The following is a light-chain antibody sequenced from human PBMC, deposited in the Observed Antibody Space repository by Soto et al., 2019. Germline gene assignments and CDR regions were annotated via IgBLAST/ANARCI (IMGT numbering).Light chain of an antibody. J-gene: IGLJ2*01. CDR3: SSYTSSRTLDVV. Sequence: QSALTQPASVSGSLGQSITISCTGTSSDFGVNDYVSWYQQRPGKAPKLMIYKVSIRPSGISNRFSGSKSGNTASLTISGLQAEDEADYHCSSYTSSRTLDVVFGGGTQLTVL. CDR1: SSDFGVNDY. V-gene: IGLV2-14*01. CDR2: KVS.